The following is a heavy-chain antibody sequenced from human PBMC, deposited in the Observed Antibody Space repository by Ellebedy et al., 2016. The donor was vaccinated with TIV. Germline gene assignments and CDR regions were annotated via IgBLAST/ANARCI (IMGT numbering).Heavy chain of an antibody. CDR3: ARDSASLLRRSYSDY. D-gene: IGHD4-11*01. CDR1: GFSISGYE. V-gene: IGHV3-21*01. CDR2: ISYDSSHR. J-gene: IGHJ4*02. Sequence: GESLKISXASSGFSISGYEMSWVRQAPGKGLEWVSSISYDSSHRYYAGSVRGRFTVSRDNAKDSLFLQMNSLRAEDTAVYYCARDSASLLRRSYSDYWGRGTLITVSA.